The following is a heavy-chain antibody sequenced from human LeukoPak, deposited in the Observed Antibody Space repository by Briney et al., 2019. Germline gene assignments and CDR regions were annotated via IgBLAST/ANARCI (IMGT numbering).Heavy chain of an antibody. D-gene: IGHD1-20*01. CDR3: ARDLTGTTRVDY. CDR2: IYYSGST. Sequence: PSETLSLTCTVSGGSISSSSYYWSWIRQHPGKGLEWIGYIYYSGSTYYNPSLKSRVTISVDTSKNQFSLKLSSVTAADTAVYYCARDLTGTTRVDYWGQGTLVTVSS. J-gene: IGHJ4*02. CDR1: GGSISSSSYY. V-gene: IGHV4-31*03.